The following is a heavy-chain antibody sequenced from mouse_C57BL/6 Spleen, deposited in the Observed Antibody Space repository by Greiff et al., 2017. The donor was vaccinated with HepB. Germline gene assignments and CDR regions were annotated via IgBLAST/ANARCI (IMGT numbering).Heavy chain of an antibody. CDR2: IYPGDGDT. D-gene: IGHD2-4*01. CDR3: ARSEYYDYSAGFAY. J-gene: IGHJ3*01. V-gene: IGHV1-80*01. CDR1: GYAFSSYW. Sequence: VQLQQSGAELVKPGASVKISCKASGYAFSSYWMNWVKQRPGKGLEWIGQIYPGDGDTNYNGKFKGKATLTADKSSSTAYMQLSSLTSEDSAVYFCARSEYYDYSAGFAYWGQGTLVTVSA.